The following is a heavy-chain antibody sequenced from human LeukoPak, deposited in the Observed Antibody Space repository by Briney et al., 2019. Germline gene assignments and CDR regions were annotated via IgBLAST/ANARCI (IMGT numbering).Heavy chain of an antibody. CDR2: INPNSGGT. J-gene: IGHJ6*03. CDR1: GYTFTGYY. Sequence: ASVKVSCKASGYTFTGYYMHWVRQAPGQGLEWMGWINPNSGGTTYAQKFQGGVTMTRDTSISTAYMELSRLRSDDTAVYYCARVVADNLYYYYYYMDVWGKGTTVTVSS. D-gene: IGHD2-15*01. CDR3: ARVVADNLYYYYYYMDV. V-gene: IGHV1-2*02.